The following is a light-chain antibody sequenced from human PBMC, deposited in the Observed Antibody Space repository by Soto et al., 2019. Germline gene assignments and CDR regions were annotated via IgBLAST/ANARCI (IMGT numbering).Light chain of an antibody. Sequence: QSALRQPASVSGSPGQSITISCTGTSSDVGAYNSVSWYQQHPGKAPKLMIYEVTNRPSGVSNRFSGFKSGTTASLTISGLQAEDEADYFCSSFTTTSTLVVFGGRTKVTVL. CDR2: EVT. J-gene: IGLJ2*01. CDR3: SSFTTTSTLVV. CDR1: SSDVGAYNS. V-gene: IGLV2-14*01.